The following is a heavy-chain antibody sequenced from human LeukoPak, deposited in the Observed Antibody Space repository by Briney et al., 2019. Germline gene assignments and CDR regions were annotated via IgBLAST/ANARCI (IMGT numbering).Heavy chain of an antibody. J-gene: IGHJ4*02. Sequence: SETLSLTCAVYGGSFSGYYWSWIRQPPGKGLEWIGEINHSGSTNYNPSLKSRVTISVDTSKNQFSLQLNSVTPEDTAVYYCARVSNQRLDWDFYFDYWGQGTLVTVSS. CDR3: ARVSNQRLDWDFYFDY. CDR1: GGSFSGYY. V-gene: IGHV4-34*01. CDR2: INHSGST. D-gene: IGHD1-7*01.